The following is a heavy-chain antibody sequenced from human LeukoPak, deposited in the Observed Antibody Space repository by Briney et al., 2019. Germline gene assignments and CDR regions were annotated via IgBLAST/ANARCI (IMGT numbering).Heavy chain of an antibody. V-gene: IGHV3-74*01. CDR2: INIDGGTT. CDR3: AKQLKYQLLWGWFDP. Sequence: GGSLRLSCAASGFTFSSYWMHWVRQAPGKGLVWVSRINIDGGTTTYVDSVKGRFTISRDNAKNSLYLQMNSLRAEDTAVYYCAKQLKYQLLWGWFDPWGQGTLVTVSS. J-gene: IGHJ5*02. CDR1: GFTFSSYW. D-gene: IGHD2-2*01.